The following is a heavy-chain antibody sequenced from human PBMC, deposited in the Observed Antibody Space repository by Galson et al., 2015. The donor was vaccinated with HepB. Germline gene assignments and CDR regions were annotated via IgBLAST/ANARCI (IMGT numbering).Heavy chain of an antibody. CDR2: ISTSNGDT. D-gene: IGHD2-2*01. CDR3: AREYCSGTTCSYGMDV. V-gene: IGHV1-18*01. CDR1: GYTFINYD. J-gene: IGHJ6*02. Sequence: SVKVSCKASGYTFINYDVTWVRQAPGQGLEWMGWISTSNGDTSYAQKFQGRVTITTDTSTRAAYMELRSLRSDDTAVYYCAREYCSGTTCSYGMDVWGQGTTVTVSS.